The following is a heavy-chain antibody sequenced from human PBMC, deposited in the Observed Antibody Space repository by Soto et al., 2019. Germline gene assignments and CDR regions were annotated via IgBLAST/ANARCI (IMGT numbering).Heavy chain of an antibody. J-gene: IGHJ4*02. D-gene: IGHD5-18*01. V-gene: IGHV3-33*01. CDR3: ARDPGRYSSKYLFDY. CDR1: GFTFSSYG. CDR2: IWYDGSNK. Sequence: GGSLRLSCAASGFTFSSYGMHWVRQAPGKGLEWVAVIWYDGSNKYYADSVKGRFTISRDNSKNTLYLQMNSLRAEDTAVYYCARDPGRYSSKYLFDYWGQGTLVTVSS.